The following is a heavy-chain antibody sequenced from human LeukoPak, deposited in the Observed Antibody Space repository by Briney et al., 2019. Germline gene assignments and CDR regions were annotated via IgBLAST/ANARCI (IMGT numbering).Heavy chain of an antibody. D-gene: IGHD6-19*01. CDR2: ISGSGGST. CDR3: ARREVYSSGWHWFDP. J-gene: IGHJ5*02. V-gene: IGHV3-23*01. CDR1: GFTFSSYA. Sequence: GGSLRLSCAASGFTFSSYAMSWVRQAPGKGLEWVSAISGSGGSTYYADSVKGRFTISRDNSKNTLYLQMNSLRAEDTAVYYCARREVYSSGWHWFDPWGQGTLVTVSS.